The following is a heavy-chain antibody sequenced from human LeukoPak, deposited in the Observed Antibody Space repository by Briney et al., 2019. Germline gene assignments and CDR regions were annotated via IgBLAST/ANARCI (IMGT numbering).Heavy chain of an antibody. CDR2: ISSGGTSI. CDR1: GFSFSSYE. J-gene: IGHJ4*02. CDR3: ARTLVRGVCDY. Sequence: GGSLRLSRVASGFSFSSYEMNWVRQAPGKGLEWLSYISSGGTSIYYAHSVRGRFTISRDNAKNSLYLQMSSLRADDTAVYYCARTLVRGVCDYWGQGILVTVSS. D-gene: IGHD3-10*01. V-gene: IGHV3-48*03.